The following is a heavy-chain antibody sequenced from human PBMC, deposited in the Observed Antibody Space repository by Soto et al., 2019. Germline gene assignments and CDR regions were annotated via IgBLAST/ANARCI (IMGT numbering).Heavy chain of an antibody. CDR3: ARGGSYDSSGYYYPIGY. V-gene: IGHV3-21*01. CDR2: ISSSSSYI. CDR1: GFTFSSYS. J-gene: IGHJ4*02. Sequence: EVQLVESGGGLVKPGGSLRLSCAASGFTFSSYSMNWVRQAPGKGLEWVSSISSSSSYIYYADSVKGRFTISRDNAKNSLYLQMNSLRAEDTAVYYCARGGSYDSSGYYYPIGYWGQGTLVTVSS. D-gene: IGHD3-22*01.